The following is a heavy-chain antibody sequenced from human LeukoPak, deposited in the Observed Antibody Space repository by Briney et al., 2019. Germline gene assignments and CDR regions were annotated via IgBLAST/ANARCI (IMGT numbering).Heavy chain of an antibody. Sequence: GGSLRLSCGASGFTFSRFEMNWVRQAPGKGLEWVSYISGSGSSIYYADSVKGRFTISRDNAKNSLYLQMNSLRGEDTAVYYCARDMGYCSSSNCYTYYLDYWGQGTLVTVSS. V-gene: IGHV3-48*03. CDR1: GFTFSRFE. CDR2: ISGSGSSI. J-gene: IGHJ4*02. CDR3: ARDMGYCSSSNCYTYYLDY. D-gene: IGHD2-2*01.